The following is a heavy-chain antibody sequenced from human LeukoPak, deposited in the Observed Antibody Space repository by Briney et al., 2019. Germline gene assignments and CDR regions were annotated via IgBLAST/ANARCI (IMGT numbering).Heavy chain of an antibody. V-gene: IGHV3-23*01. J-gene: IGHJ5*02. CDR1: GFTFSSYA. CDR2: ISGSGGST. CDR3: AKELRFSYGPRGWFDP. D-gene: IGHD5-18*01. Sequence: GGSLRLSCAASGFTFSSYAMSWVRQAPGKGLEWVSAISGSGGSTYYADSVKGRFTISRDNSKNTLYLQIDSLRAEDTAVYYCAKELRFSYGPRGWFDPWGQGTLVTVSS.